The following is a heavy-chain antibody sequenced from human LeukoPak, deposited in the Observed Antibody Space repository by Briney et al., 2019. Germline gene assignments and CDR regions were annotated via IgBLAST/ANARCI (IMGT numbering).Heavy chain of an antibody. Sequence: ASVKVSCKASGYTFTSYGIIWVRQAPGQGLEWMGWISAYNGNTNYAQKLQGRVTMTTDTSTSTAYMELRSLRSDDTAVYYCARGAVYGGNDNWFDPWGQETLVTVSS. J-gene: IGHJ5*02. D-gene: IGHD4-23*01. CDR1: GYTFTSYG. CDR2: ISAYNGNT. V-gene: IGHV1-18*01. CDR3: ARGAVYGGNDNWFDP.